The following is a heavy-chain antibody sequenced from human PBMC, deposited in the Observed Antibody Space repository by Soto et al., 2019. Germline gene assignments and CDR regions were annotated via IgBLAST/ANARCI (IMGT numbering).Heavy chain of an antibody. V-gene: IGHV3-23*01. CDR1: GSTFSSYA. CDR3: AKMSDGWYGAFHV. D-gene: IGHD6-19*01. Sequence: EVQLLESGGALVQPGGSLRLSCAASGSTFSSYAMSWVRQAPGKGLEWVSVISGSGGSTFYADSVKGRFTISRDKSKNTLHLQMTRLRAEDTALYFCAKMSDGWYGAFHVWGQGTMVTVSS. J-gene: IGHJ3*01. CDR2: ISGSGGST.